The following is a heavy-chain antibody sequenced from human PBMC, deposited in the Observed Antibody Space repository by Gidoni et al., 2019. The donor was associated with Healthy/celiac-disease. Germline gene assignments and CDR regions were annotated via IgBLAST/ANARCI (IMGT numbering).Heavy chain of an antibody. Sequence: EVQLLESGGGLVQPGGSLRLSCAASGFTFSSYAMSWVRPAPGKEVEWVSAISGSGGSTYYADSVKGRFTISRDNSKNTLYLQMNSLRAEDTAVYYCAKDPGYSGYDYDYWGQGTLVTVSS. D-gene: IGHD5-12*01. CDR1: GFTFSSYA. CDR2: ISGSGGST. V-gene: IGHV3-23*01. CDR3: AKDPGYSGYDYDY. J-gene: IGHJ4*02.